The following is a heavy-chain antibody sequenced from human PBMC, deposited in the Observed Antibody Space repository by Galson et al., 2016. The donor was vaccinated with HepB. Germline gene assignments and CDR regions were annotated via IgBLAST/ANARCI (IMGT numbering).Heavy chain of an antibody. V-gene: IGHV3-23*01. J-gene: IGHJ6*04. D-gene: IGHD4-17*01. CDR2: ITETGSFA. CDR1: GFTLSSSA. CDR3: GRDYPTMTDRYPYHVDV. Sequence: SLRLSCAASGFTLSSSAMTWVRQAPGRGLEWVSAITETGSFAYYADSVRGRFTLSRDTSKNTVYLQMNYLSADDTALYYCGRDYPTMTDRYPYHVDVWGKGTAVTVSS.